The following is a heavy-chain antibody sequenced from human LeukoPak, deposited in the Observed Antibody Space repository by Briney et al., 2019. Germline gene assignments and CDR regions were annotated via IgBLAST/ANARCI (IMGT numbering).Heavy chain of an antibody. CDR2: IYHSGST. Sequence: SGTLSLTCAVYGGSLSDYYWSWIRQPPGKGLEWIGEIYHSGSTNYNPSLKSRITISVDKSKNQFSLKLSSVTAADTAVYYCARHETTYYDILRVDLNWFDPWGQGTLVTVSS. J-gene: IGHJ5*02. CDR1: GGSLSDYY. D-gene: IGHD3-9*01. CDR3: ARHETTYYDILRVDLNWFDP. V-gene: IGHV4-34*01.